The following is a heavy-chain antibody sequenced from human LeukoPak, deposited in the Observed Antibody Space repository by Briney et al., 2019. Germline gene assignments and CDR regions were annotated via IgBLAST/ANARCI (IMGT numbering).Heavy chain of an antibody. V-gene: IGHV1-69*05. CDR2: IIPIFGTA. CDR3: AVTVTTKNYYYYYYMDV. D-gene: IGHD4-17*01. J-gene: IGHJ6*03. CDR1: GGTFSSYA. Sequence: SVKASCKASGGTFSSYAISWVRQAPGQGLEWMGRIIPIFGTANYAQKFQGRVTITTDESTSTAYMELSSLRSEDTAVYYCAVTVTTKNYYYYYYMDVWGKGTTVTVSS.